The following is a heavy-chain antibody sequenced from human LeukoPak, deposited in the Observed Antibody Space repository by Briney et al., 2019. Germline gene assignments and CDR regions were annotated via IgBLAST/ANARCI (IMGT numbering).Heavy chain of an antibody. CDR2: ISSTSSYI. D-gene: IGHD6-19*01. Sequence: GGSLRLSCVASGFTFSGRDWMTWVRPAPGKGLEWVSSISSTSSYIYYADSVKSRFTISRDNAKNSLYLQMNSLRAEDTAVYYCARSSGWYHRGPDYYYYYMDVWGKGTTVTVS. V-gene: IGHV3-21*01. J-gene: IGHJ6*03. CDR3: ARSSGWYHRGPDYYYYYMDV. CDR1: GFTFSGRDW.